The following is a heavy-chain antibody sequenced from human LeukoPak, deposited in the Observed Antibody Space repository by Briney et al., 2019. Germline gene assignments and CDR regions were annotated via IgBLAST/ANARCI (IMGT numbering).Heavy chain of an antibody. CDR1: GFTFSSYG. CDR2: ISYDGSNK. Sequence: GGSLRLSCAASGFTFSSYGMHWVRQAPGKGLEWVAVISYDGSNKYYADSVKGRFTISRDNSKNTLYLQMNSLRAEDTAVYYCAKGPITMVRGVILYYFDYWGQGTLVTVSS. CDR3: AKGPITMVRGVILYYFDY. D-gene: IGHD3-10*01. J-gene: IGHJ4*02. V-gene: IGHV3-30*18.